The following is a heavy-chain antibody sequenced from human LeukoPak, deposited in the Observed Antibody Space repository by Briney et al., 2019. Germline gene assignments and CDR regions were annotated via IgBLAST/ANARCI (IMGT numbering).Heavy chain of an antibody. CDR1: GFTFNDYA. D-gene: IGHD2-15*01. J-gene: IGHJ4*02. Sequence: RSGGSLRLSCAASGFTFNDYAMHWVRQAPGKGLEWVSGITWNSGSIGYADSVNGRFTISRDNAKNSLYLQMNSLRAEDTAVYYCAKRKGDIVVVVAEGVFDYWGQGTLVTVSS. CDR3: AKRKGDIVVVVAEGVFDY. CDR2: ITWNSGSI. V-gene: IGHV3-9*01.